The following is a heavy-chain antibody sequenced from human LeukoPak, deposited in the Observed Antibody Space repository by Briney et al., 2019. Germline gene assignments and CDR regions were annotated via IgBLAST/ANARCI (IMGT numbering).Heavy chain of an antibody. V-gene: IGHV1-8*01. D-gene: IGHD3-10*01. Sequence: ASVKVSCKASGYTFTSYDINWVRQATGQGLEWMGWMNPNSGNTGYAQKFQGRVTMTRNTSISTAYMELSSLRSEDTAVYYCARGLGVNYGSGNDHWGQGTLVTVSS. CDR2: MNPNSGNT. CDR1: GYTFTSYD. CDR3: ARGLGVNYGSGNDH. J-gene: IGHJ4*02.